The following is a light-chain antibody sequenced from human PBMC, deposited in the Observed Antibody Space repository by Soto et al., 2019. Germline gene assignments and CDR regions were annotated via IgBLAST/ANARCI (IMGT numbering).Light chain of an antibody. V-gene: IGKV3-15*01. CDR1: QSVNNN. CDR3: QEYNTWPWT. Sequence: ETLMTQSPATLSVSQGERATLSCRASQSVNNNLAWYQQKLGQAPRVLIYGASTRATGIPARFTGSGSGTEFILTITSLQSEDSAVYYCQEYNTWPWTFGQVTKVDI. CDR2: GAS. J-gene: IGKJ1*01.